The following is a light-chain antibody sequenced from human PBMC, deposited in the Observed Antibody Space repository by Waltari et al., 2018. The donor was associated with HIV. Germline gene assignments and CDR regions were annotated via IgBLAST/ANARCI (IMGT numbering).Light chain of an antibody. CDR1: SSDVGSSDF. CDR2: DAS. Sequence: QSALTQPHSVSGSPGQSVTISCTGSSSDVGSSDFVSCYHHPPGKAPKLITYDASKRPSGIPDRFSASKSGNTASLTISGLQPDDEADYYCCSYAGSYSWVFGGGTKLTVL. V-gene: IGLV2-11*01. CDR3: CSYAGSYSWV. J-gene: IGLJ3*02.